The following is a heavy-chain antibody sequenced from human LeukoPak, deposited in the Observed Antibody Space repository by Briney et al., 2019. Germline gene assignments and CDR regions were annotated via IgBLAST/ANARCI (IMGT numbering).Heavy chain of an antibody. CDR1: GFTFSSYG. CDR3: ASGRHYYYDSSGGY. D-gene: IGHD3-22*01. V-gene: IGHV3-33*01. Sequence: PGRSLSLSCAASGFTFSSYGMHWVRQAPGKGLEWVAVIWYDGSNKYYADSVKGRFTISRDNSKNTLYLQMNSLRAEDTAVYYCASGRHYYYDSSGGYWGQGTLVTVSS. J-gene: IGHJ4*02. CDR2: IWYDGSNK.